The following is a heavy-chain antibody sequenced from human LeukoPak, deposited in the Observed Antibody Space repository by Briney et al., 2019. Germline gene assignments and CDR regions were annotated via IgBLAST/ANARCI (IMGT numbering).Heavy chain of an antibody. CDR2: IYTSGST. V-gene: IGHV4-4*07. D-gene: IGHD2-15*01. CDR1: GGSISSYY. Sequence: PSETLSLTCTVSGGSISSYYWSWIRQPAGKGLEWIGRIYTSGSTNYNPSLKSRVTMSVDTSKNQFSLKLSSVTAADTAEYYCAKRGGTESFYYYYYMDVWGKGTTVTVSS. J-gene: IGHJ6*03. CDR3: AKRGGTESFYYYYYMDV.